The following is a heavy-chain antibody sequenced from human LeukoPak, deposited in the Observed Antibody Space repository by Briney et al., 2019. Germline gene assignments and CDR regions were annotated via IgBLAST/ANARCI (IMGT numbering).Heavy chain of an antibody. CDR3: ARGHTTSIFGVVIPYYYGMDV. D-gene: IGHD3-3*01. V-gene: IGHV3-7*01. Sequence: GGSLRLSCAASGLTFSNYWMDWVRQAPGKGLEWVANIKQDGSEKNYVDSVKGRFTISRDNSKNTLYLQMNSLRAEDTAVYYCARGHTTSIFGVVIPYYYGMDVWGQGTTVTVSS. CDR1: GLTFSNYW. J-gene: IGHJ6*02. CDR2: IKQDGSEK.